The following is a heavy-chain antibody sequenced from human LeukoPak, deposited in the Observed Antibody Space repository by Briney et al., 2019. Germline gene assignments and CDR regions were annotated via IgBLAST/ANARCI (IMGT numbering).Heavy chain of an antibody. CDR1: GLTFSSYE. CDR2: ISSSGSTI. CDR3: AKDRQRFIVGASGGLAGFDY. D-gene: IGHD1-26*01. Sequence: GGSLRLSCAASGLTFSSYEMNWVRQAPGKGLEWVSYISSSGSTIYYADSVKGRFTISRDNAKNSLYLQMNSLRAEDTAVYYCAKDRQRFIVGASGGLAGFDYWGLGTLVTVSS. V-gene: IGHV3-48*03. J-gene: IGHJ4*02.